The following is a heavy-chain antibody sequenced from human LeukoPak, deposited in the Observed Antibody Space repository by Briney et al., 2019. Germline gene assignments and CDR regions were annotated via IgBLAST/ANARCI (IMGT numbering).Heavy chain of an antibody. V-gene: IGHV1-2*02. CDR3: ARGSPILTGYDLNY. CDR1: GYTFTGYY. Sequence: ASVKVSCKASGYTFTGYYMHWVRQAPGQGLEWMGWINPNSGGTNYAQKFQGRVTMTRDTSISTAYMELNRLGSDDTAVYYCARGSPILTGYDLNYWGQGTLVTVSS. D-gene: IGHD3-9*01. CDR2: INPNSGGT. J-gene: IGHJ4*02.